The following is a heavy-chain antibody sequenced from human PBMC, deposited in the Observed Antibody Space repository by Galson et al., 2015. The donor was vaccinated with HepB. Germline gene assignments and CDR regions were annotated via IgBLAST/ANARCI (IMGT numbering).Heavy chain of an antibody. CDR1: GYKFTSYY. V-gene: IGHV1-46*01. Sequence: SVKVSCKASGYKFTSYYMHWVRQAPGQGLEWMGIINPSGGSTDYAQKFRGRLTMTRDTSTSTVFMELSSLKASDTAMYYCARLTGTTTDDAFDIWGQGTMVTVSS. D-gene: IGHD1-7*01. CDR3: ARLTGTTTDDAFDI. CDR2: INPSGGST. J-gene: IGHJ3*02.